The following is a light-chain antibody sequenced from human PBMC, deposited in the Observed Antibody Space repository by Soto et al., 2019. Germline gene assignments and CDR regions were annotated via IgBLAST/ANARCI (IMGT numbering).Light chain of an antibody. CDR3: QQYGSSVLT. Sequence: EIVLTQSPGTVSLSPGERATLSCRASQSVSNSYLAWYQQKPGQAPRLLIYDASSRATGISDRFSGSGSGTDFTLTISRLEPEDFAVYYCQQYGSSVLTFGGGTKVEIK. J-gene: IGKJ4*01. CDR1: QSVSNSY. V-gene: IGKV3-20*01. CDR2: DAS.